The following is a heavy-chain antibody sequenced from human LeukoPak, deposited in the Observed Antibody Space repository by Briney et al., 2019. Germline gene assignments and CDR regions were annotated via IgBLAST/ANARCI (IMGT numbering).Heavy chain of an antibody. J-gene: IGHJ4*02. CDR3: ARHEAGNIVVVPAAIGY. Sequence: PSETLSLTCAVYGGSFSGYYWSWIRQPPGKGLEWIGEINHSGSTNYNPSLKSRVTISVDTSKNQFSLKLSSVTAADTAVYYCARHEAGNIVVVPAAIGYWGQGTLVTVSS. D-gene: IGHD2-2*02. CDR1: GGSFSGYY. CDR2: INHSGST. V-gene: IGHV4-34*01.